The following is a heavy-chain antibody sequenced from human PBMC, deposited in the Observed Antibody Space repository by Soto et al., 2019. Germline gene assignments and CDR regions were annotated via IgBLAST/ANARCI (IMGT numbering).Heavy chain of an antibody. CDR1: GFSLSTSGVG. Sequence: QITLKESGPTLVKPTQTLTLTCTFSGFSLSTSGVGVGWIRQPPGKALEWLALIYWNDDKRYSPSLKSRLTITKDTSKNQVVLTMTNMDPVDTATYSCALYPLIVGATREQWYAFDIWGQGTMVTVSS. CDR2: IYWNDDK. CDR3: ALYPLIVGATREQWYAFDI. V-gene: IGHV2-5*01. D-gene: IGHD1-26*01. J-gene: IGHJ3*02.